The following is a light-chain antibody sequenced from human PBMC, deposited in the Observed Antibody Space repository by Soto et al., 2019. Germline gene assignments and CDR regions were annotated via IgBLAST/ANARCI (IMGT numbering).Light chain of an antibody. CDR2: DVS. CDR3: SSYTSSSTVV. V-gene: IGLV2-14*01. CDR1: SSDVGTYNS. Sequence: SALTQPASVSGSPGQSITISCTGSSSDVGTYNSVSWYQQHAGKVPKLMIYDVSNRPSGISYRFSCSKSGNTASLTISGLQAEYEADYDCSSYTSSSTVVFGVGTKLTVL. J-gene: IGLJ3*02.